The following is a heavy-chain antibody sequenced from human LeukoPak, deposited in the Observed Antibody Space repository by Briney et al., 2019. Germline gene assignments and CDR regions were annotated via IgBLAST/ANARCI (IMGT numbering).Heavy chain of an antibody. V-gene: IGHV3-74*01. Sequence: GGSLRLSCAASGFTFSRYRMHWVRQAPGKGLVWVSRIYRDGSSTSYADSVKGRFTISGDNAKNTLYRQMNSLRAEDTAVYCCARDSSCDFDYWGQGTLVTGS. CDR1: GFTFSRYR. CDR3: ARDSSCDFDY. D-gene: IGHD2-2*01. J-gene: IGHJ4*02. CDR2: IYRDGSST.